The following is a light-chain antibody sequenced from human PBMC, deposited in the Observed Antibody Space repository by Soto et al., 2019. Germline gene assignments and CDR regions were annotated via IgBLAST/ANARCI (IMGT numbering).Light chain of an antibody. J-gene: IGLJ2*01. V-gene: IGLV2-23*01. Sequence: QSALTQPASVSGSPGQSITISCTGTSSDVGSYNLVSWYQQHPGKAPKLMIYEGTKRPSGVSNRFSGSKSGNTASLTISGLQAEDEADYYCCSYAGGVISGGGTKLTVL. CDR2: EGT. CDR1: SSDVGSYNL. CDR3: CSYAGGVI.